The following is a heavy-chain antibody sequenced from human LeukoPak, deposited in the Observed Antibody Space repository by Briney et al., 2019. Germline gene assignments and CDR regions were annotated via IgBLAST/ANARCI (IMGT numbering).Heavy chain of an antibody. CDR3: SRDVGNFDY. CDR1: GFTFSNYW. CDR2: INGDRLST. Sequence: GGSLRLSCAASGFTFSNYWMHWVRHAPGKVLVSFSCINGDRLSTRYPVSVQRQFTVSRHNPKKTLYLQMNRLRAEDTAVYYCSRDVGNFDYWGQGTLVTVSS. V-gene: IGHV3-74*01. J-gene: IGHJ4*02.